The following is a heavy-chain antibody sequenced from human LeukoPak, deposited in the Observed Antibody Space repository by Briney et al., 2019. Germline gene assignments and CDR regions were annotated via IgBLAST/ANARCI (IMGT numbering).Heavy chain of an antibody. CDR1: GVSVRGYY. CDR3: ARLVQKASGLYDYYYFMDV. CDR2: IYYSGST. D-gene: IGHD5/OR15-5a*01. V-gene: IGHV4-59*08. Sequence: SETLSLTCTVSGVSVRGYYWTWIRQAPGKGLEFVAYIYYSGSTNYNASLKSRVSTSLDTSTNQFSLSLTSVTATDTATYYCARLVQKASGLYDYYYFMDVWGSGTPVTV. J-gene: IGHJ6*03.